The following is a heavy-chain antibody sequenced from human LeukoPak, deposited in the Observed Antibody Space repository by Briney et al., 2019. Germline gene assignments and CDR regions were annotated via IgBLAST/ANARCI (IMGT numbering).Heavy chain of an antibody. Sequence: GGSLRLSCAASGFTVSSNYMSWVRQAPGKGLEWVSVIYSGGSTYYADSVKGRFTISRDNSENTLYLQMSSLRAEDTAVYYCARDLRYFDWLLSYYYYYYGMDVWGQGTTVTVSS. J-gene: IGHJ6*02. CDR1: GFTVSSNY. CDR2: IYSGGST. D-gene: IGHD3-9*01. CDR3: ARDLRYFDWLLSYYYYYYGMDV. V-gene: IGHV3-66*01.